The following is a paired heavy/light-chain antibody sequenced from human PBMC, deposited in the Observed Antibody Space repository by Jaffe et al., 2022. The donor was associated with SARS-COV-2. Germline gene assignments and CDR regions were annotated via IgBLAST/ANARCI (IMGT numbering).Light chain of an antibody. J-gene: IGKJ4*01. V-gene: IGKV1-9*01. CDR3: QQLNSYPLT. CDR1: QGIRSS. Sequence: DIQLTQSPSFLSASVGDRVTITCRASQGIRSSLAWYQQKPGNAPKLLIYAASTLQSGVPSRFSGSGSGTEFTLTISSLQPEDFATYYCQQLNSYPLTFGGGTKVEIK. CDR2: AAS.
Heavy chain of an antibody. D-gene: IGHD6-13*01. V-gene: IGHV7-4-1*02. Sequence: QVQLVQSGSELKKPGASVKVACKASGYKFTTYAINWVRQAPGQGLEWMGWINTNTGNPTYAQGFTGRFVFSLDTSVSTAYLQISSLEAEDSAVYYCARDLEQQLVPYWGQGTLVTVSS. CDR1: GYKFTTYA. CDR3: ARDLEQQLVPY. J-gene: IGHJ4*02. CDR2: INTNTGNP.